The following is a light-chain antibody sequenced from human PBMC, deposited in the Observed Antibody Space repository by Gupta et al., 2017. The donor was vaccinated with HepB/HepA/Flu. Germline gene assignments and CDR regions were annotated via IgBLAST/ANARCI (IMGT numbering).Light chain of an antibody. J-gene: IGKJ2*01. CDR2: GVS. CDR3: QQYGPSPMYT. V-gene: IGKV3-20*01. CDR1: QSVDSRF. Sequence: ENVLTQSPGTLSLSPGESAALSCRASQSVDSRFLAWYQQKPGQAPRLLIYGVSTRATGIPDRFSGGGSGTDLTLTISRLEPEDFALYYCQQYGPSPMYTFGQGTKLEI.